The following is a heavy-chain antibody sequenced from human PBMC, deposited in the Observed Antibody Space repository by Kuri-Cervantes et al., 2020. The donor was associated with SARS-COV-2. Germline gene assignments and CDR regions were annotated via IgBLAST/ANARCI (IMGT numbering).Heavy chain of an antibody. V-gene: IGHV4-59*08. CDR2: MDHRGST. Sequence: GSLRLSCTVSGGSISSNFWNWIRQPPGKGLECIGHMDHRGSTNSNPSLKSRVTLSIDKSKNQFPLILNSVTAADTAVYYCTRQGHRWEFPYWGQGTLVTVSS. CDR3: TRQGHRWEFPY. D-gene: IGHD1-26*01. CDR1: GGSISSNF. J-gene: IGHJ1*01.